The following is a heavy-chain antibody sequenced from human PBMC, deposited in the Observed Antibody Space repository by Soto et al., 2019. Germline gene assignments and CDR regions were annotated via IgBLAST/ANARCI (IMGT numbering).Heavy chain of an antibody. V-gene: IGHV1-69*13. Sequence: SVKVSCKASGGTFSSYAISWVRQAPGQGLGWMGGIIPILGTANYAQKFQGRVTITADESTSTAYMELSSLRSEDTAVYYCARDRYYYDSSGYYSRYYGMDVWGQGTTVTVSS. CDR2: IIPILGTA. J-gene: IGHJ6*02. D-gene: IGHD3-22*01. CDR1: GGTFSSYA. CDR3: ARDRYYYDSSGYYSRYYGMDV.